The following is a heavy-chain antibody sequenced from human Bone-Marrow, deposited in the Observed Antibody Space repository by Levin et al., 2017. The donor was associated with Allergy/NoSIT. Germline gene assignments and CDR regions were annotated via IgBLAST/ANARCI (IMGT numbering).Heavy chain of an antibody. V-gene: IGHV2-70*04. CDR2: IDWDDDK. Sequence: VSGPTLVKPTQTLTLTCNLSGFSLSTNEMRVSWIRQPPGKALEWLARIDWDDDKFYSTSLKTRLTISKDTSKNQVVLTMTNMDPVDTATYYCAREQGILTGDNAFDIWGQGTMVTVSS. CDR1: GFSLSTNEMR. J-gene: IGHJ3*02. CDR3: AREQGILTGDNAFDI. D-gene: IGHD3-9*01.